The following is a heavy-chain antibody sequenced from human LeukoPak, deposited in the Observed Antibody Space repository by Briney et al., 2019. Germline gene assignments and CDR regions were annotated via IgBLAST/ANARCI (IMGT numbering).Heavy chain of an antibody. CDR3: AMRGGPYYFDY. V-gene: IGHV4-34*01. J-gene: IGHJ4*02. Sequence: SEPLSLTCAVYGGSFSGYYWSWIRQPPGKGLEWIGEINHSGSTNYNPSLKSRVTISVGASKNQFSLKLSSVTAADTAVYYCAMRGGPYYFDYWGQGTLVTVSS. CDR1: GGSFSGYY. CDR2: INHSGST. D-gene: IGHD3-16*01.